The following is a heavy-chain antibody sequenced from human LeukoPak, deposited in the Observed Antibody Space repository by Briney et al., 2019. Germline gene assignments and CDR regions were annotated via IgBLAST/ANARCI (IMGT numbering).Heavy chain of an antibody. J-gene: IGHJ4*02. CDR3: AKDLGQKAAAGTAVFDY. D-gene: IGHD6-13*01. CDR2: ISGSGGST. CDR1: GFTFSSYA. Sequence: GGSLRLSCAASGFTFSSYAMSWVRQAPGKGLEWVSAISGSGGSTYYADSVKGRFTISRDNSKNTLYLQMNSLRAEDTAVYYCAKDLGQKAAAGTAVFDYWGQGTLVTVSS. V-gene: IGHV3-23*01.